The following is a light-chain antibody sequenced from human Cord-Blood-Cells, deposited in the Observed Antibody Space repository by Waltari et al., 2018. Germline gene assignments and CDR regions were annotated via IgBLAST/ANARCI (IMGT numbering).Light chain of an antibody. CDR1: NSDVGGYNY. Sequence: QSALTQPASVSGSPGQSITISCTGTNSDVGGYNYVSWYQQHPGKAPKLMIYDVSKRPSGVSNRFSGSKYGTTASLTISVLQAEDEADYYCSSYTSSSTWVFGGGTKLTVL. J-gene: IGLJ3*02. CDR3: SSYTSSSTWV. V-gene: IGLV2-14*01. CDR2: DVS.